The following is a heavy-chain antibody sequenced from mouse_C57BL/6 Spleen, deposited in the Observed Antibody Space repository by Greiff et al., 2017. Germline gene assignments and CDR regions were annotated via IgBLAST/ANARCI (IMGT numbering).Heavy chain of an antibody. CDR1: GYTFTSYW. Sequence: QVQLQQSGAELVKPGASVKLSCKASGYTFTSYWMHWVKQRPGRGLEWIGRIDPNSGGTKYNEKFKSKATLTVDKPSSTAYMQLSSLTSEDSAVYYCASGSGYPLYYAMDYWGQGTSVTVSS. D-gene: IGHD3-2*02. CDR2: IDPNSGGT. J-gene: IGHJ4*01. CDR3: ASGSGYPLYYAMDY. V-gene: IGHV1-72*01.